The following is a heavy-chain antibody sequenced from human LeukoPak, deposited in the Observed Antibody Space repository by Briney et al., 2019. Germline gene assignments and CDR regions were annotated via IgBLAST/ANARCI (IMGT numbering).Heavy chain of an antibody. Sequence: ASVKVSCKASGYTFTSYGISWVRQAPGQGLERMGWISAYNGNTNYAQKLQGRVTMTTDTSTSTAYMEPRSLRSDDTAVYYCAREFPDSSGYSYYGMDVWGQGTTVTVSS. CDR3: AREFPDSSGYSYYGMDV. D-gene: IGHD3-22*01. CDR2: ISAYNGNT. J-gene: IGHJ6*02. V-gene: IGHV1-18*01. CDR1: GYTFTSYG.